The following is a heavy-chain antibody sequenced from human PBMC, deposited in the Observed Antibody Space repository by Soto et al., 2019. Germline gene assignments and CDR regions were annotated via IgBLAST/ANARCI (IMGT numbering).Heavy chain of an antibody. CDR3: ASSPRAYDAFDI. J-gene: IGHJ3*02. Sequence: QVQLVQSGAEVKKPGSSVKVSCKASGGTFSSYTISWVRPAPGQGLEWMGRIIPILGIANYAQKFHGRVTINADKYTSTAYMELSSLRSEDTAVYYCASSPRAYDAFDIWCQGTVVNVSS. CDR1: GGTFSSYT. D-gene: IGHD3-16*01. CDR2: IIPILGIA. V-gene: IGHV1-69*02.